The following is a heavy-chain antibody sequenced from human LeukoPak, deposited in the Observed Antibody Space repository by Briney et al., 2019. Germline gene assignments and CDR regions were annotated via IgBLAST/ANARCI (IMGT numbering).Heavy chain of an antibody. CDR1: GGSISGYY. CDR2: IYYSGNT. V-gene: IGHV4-59*01. Sequence: PSETLSLTCTVSGGSISGYYWNWIRQPPGKGLEWIGYIYYSGNTNYNPSLKSRVTISVDTSKNQFSLKLSSVTAADTAVYYCARGGYYGSGNDFRFDPWGQGTLVTVSS. D-gene: IGHD3-10*01. J-gene: IGHJ5*02. CDR3: ARGGYYGSGNDFRFDP.